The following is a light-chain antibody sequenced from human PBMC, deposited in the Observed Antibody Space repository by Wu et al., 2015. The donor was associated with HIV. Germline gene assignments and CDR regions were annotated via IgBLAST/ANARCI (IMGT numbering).Light chain of an antibody. CDR3: QQYNNWPPPLT. CDR2: GAS. CDR1: QSVSTN. Sequence: EIVMTQSPATLSVSPGERATLSCRASQSVSTNLAWYQQKPGQAPRLLIYGASTRATGFPARFSGSGSGTEFTLTINSLQSEDFAVYYCQQYNNWPPPLTFGGGTKVEIK. J-gene: IGKJ4*01. V-gene: IGKV3-15*01.